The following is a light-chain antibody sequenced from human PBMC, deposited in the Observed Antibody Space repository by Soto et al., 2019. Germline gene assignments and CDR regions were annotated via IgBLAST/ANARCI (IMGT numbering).Light chain of an antibody. CDR3: QPCYSPPPT. CDR1: QSILYSSNNKNY. CDR2: WAS. Sequence: DIVMTQSPDSLAVSLGERATIHCKSSQSILYSSNNKNYLAWYQQKPGQPPKLLIYWASTRESGVPDRFSGSGSGTDFTLTISSLQAEDVAVYYCQPCYSPPPTFGGGTKVDIK. V-gene: IGKV4-1*01. J-gene: IGKJ4*01.